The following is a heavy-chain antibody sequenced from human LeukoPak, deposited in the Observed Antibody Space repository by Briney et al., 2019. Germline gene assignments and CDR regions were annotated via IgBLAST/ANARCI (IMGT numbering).Heavy chain of an antibody. V-gene: IGHV4-4*02. Sequence: SETLSLTCAVSGGSISSNNWWGWVRQPPGKGLEWIGEIYHSGGPNYNPSLKSRVTISVDKSRNRFSLKLSSVTAADTAVYYCARAWYYDSSGYYYDYWGQGTLVTVSS. CDR2: IYHSGGP. CDR3: ARAWYYDSSGYYYDY. J-gene: IGHJ4*02. D-gene: IGHD3-22*01. CDR1: GGSISSNNW.